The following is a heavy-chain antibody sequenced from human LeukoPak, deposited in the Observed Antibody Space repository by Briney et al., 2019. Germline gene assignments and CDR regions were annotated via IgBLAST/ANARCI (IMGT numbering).Heavy chain of an antibody. D-gene: IGHD3-10*01. CDR1: GFTFSSYG. J-gene: IGHJ6*03. CDR2: ISGSGGST. CDR3: AKTGYYYGSGSYLSYYYYMDV. Sequence: GGSLRLSCAASGFTFSSYGMSWVRQAPGKGLEWVSAISGSGGSTYYADSVKGRFTISRDNSKNTLYLQMNSLRAEDTAVYYCAKTGYYYGSGSYLSYYYYMDVWGKGTTVTISS. V-gene: IGHV3-23*01.